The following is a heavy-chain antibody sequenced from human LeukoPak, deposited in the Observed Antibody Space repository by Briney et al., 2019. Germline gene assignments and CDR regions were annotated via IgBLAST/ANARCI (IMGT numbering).Heavy chain of an antibody. V-gene: IGHV4-30-2*01. CDR2: IYHSGST. J-gene: IGHJ4*02. D-gene: IGHD5-12*01. CDR3: ARGGGYEEVDY. Sequence: SVTLSLTCDVSGGSISSGGYSWSWIRQPPGKGLEWIGYIYHSGSTYYNPSLKSRVTISVDRSKNQFSLKLSSVTAADTAVYYCARGGGYEEVDYWGQGTLVTVSS. CDR1: GGSISSGGYS.